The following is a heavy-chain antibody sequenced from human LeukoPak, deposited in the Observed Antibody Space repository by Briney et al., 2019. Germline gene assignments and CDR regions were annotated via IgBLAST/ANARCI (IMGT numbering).Heavy chain of an antibody. J-gene: IGHJ4*02. CDR3: AKDLAIFGPRSRPLDY. V-gene: IGHV3-30*02. CDR2: IRYDGSNT. Sequence: GGSLRLSCAASGFTFSSYGMHWVRQAPGKGLEWVAFIRYDGSNTYYADSVKGRFTISRDNSRNTLDLQMNSLRAEDTAVYYCAKDLAIFGPRSRPLDYWGQGTLVTVSS. D-gene: IGHD3-3*02. CDR1: GFTFSSYG.